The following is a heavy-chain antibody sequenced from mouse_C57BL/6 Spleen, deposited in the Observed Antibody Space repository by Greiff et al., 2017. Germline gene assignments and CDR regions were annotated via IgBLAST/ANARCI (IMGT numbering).Heavy chain of an antibody. CDR3: ARDWGHLYWYFDV. CDR1: GYTFTSYW. Sequence: QVQLKQPGAELVKPGASVKLSCKASGYTFTSYWMQWVKQRPGQGLEWIGEIDPSDSYTNYNQKFKGKATLTVDTSSSTAYMQLSSLTSEDSAVYYCARDWGHLYWYFDVWGTGTTVTVSS. V-gene: IGHV1-50*01. J-gene: IGHJ1*03. CDR2: IDPSDSYT. D-gene: IGHD4-1*01.